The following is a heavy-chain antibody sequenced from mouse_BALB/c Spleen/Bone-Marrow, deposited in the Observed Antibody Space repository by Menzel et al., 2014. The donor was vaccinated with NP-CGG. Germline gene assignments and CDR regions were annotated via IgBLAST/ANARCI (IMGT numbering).Heavy chain of an antibody. D-gene: IGHD1-2*01. CDR3: ARYYYGYYFDY. V-gene: IGHV14-3*02. CDR2: IDPANGNT. Sequence: VQLKESGAELVKPGASVKLSCTASGFNIKDTYMHWVKQRPEQGLEWIGRIDPANGNTKYDPKFQGKATIAADTSTNTAYLHLSSLTSEDTAFYYCARYYYGYYFDYWGQGTTLTVSS. J-gene: IGHJ2*01. CDR1: GFNIKDTY.